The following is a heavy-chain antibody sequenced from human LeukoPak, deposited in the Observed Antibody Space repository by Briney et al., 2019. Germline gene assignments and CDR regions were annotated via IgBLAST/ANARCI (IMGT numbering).Heavy chain of an antibody. Sequence: SETLSLTCAVYGGSFSGYYWSWIRQPPGEGLEWIGEINHSGSTNYNPSLKSRVTISVDTSKNQFSLKLSSVTAADTAVYYCARGVAAADYYYYMDVWGKGTTVTVSS. D-gene: IGHD6-13*01. V-gene: IGHV4-34*01. CDR2: INHSGST. CDR3: ARGVAAADYYYYMDV. J-gene: IGHJ6*03. CDR1: GGSFSGYY.